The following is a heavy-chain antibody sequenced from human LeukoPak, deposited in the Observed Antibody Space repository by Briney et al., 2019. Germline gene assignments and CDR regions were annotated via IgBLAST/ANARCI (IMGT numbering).Heavy chain of an antibody. CDR3: ARVRWIQLWDLDY. Sequence: GASVKVSCKASGYTFTGYYMHWVRQAPGQGLEWMGWINPNSGGTNYAQKFQGRVTMTRDTSISTAYMELSRLRFDGTAVYYCARVRWIQLWDLDYWGQGTLVTVSS. CDR2: INPNSGGT. J-gene: IGHJ4*02. V-gene: IGHV1-2*02. D-gene: IGHD5-18*01. CDR1: GYTFTGYY.